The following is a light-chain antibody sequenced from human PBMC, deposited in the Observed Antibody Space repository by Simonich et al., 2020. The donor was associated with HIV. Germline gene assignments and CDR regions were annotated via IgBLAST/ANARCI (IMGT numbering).Light chain of an antibody. CDR2: VDSDGSH. CDR1: SGHSRYD. Sequence: QLVLTQSPSASASLGASVRLTCTLSSGHSRYDIAWHQQQPDKGPRYLMKVDSDGSHSKGDGIPERFSGSSYGAERYLTISSLQSEDEADYYCQTWGAGAGANWVFGGGTKLTVL. V-gene: IGLV4-69*01. CDR3: QTWGAGAGANWV. J-gene: IGLJ3*02.